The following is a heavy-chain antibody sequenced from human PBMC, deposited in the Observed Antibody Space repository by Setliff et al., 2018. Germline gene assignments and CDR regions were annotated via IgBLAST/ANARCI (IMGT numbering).Heavy chain of an antibody. CDR3: ARRSGWPNWFDP. CDR2: INHSGST. J-gene: IGHJ5*02. D-gene: IGHD6-19*01. V-gene: IGHV4-34*01. Sequence: PSETLSLTCAVYGGSFSGYYWSWIRQPPGKGLEWIGEINHSGSTNYNPSLKSRVTISVDTSKNQFSLKLSSVTAADTAVYYCARRSGWPNWFDPWGQGTLVTVS. CDR1: GGSFSGYY.